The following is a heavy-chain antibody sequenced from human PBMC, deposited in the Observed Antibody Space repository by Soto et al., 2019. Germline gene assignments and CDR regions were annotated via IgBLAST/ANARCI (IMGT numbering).Heavy chain of an antibody. Sequence: PGGSLRLSCAASGFTFEDYAMHWVRQAPGKGLEWVSGISWNSGTTNYADSVKGRFAISRDNAKNSLYLQMTSLRAEDTALYYCAKAARIATSGTLDYFDSWGQGILVTVSS. V-gene: IGHV3-9*01. CDR1: GFTFEDYA. CDR2: ISWNSGTT. D-gene: IGHD6-13*01. J-gene: IGHJ4*02. CDR3: AKAARIATSGTLDYFDS.